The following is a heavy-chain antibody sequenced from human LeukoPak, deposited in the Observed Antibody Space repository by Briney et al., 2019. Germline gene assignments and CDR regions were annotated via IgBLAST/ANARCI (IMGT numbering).Heavy chain of an antibody. CDR3: AHSARKSRLLWFGELFGY. D-gene: IGHD3-10*01. Sequence: SGPTLVKPTQTLTLTCTFSGFSLSTSGVGVGWIRQPPGKALEWLALIYWDDDKRYSPSLKSRLTITKDTSNNQVVLTMTNMDPVDTDTYYCAHSARKSRLLWFGELFGYWGQGTLVTVSS. J-gene: IGHJ4*02. V-gene: IGHV2-5*02. CDR2: IYWDDDK. CDR1: GFSLSTSGVG.